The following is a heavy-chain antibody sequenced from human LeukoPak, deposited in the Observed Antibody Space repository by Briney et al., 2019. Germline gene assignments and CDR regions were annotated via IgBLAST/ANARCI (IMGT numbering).Heavy chain of an antibody. Sequence: SETLSLSCAVYGGSFSGYYWSWIRQPPGKGLEWVGESNHSGSTNYNPSLKSRVTISVDTSKNQFSLKLSSVTAADTAVYYCARGSHFYYYDSSGYFYWGQGTLVTVSS. J-gene: IGHJ4*02. CDR2: SNHSGST. D-gene: IGHD3-22*01. V-gene: IGHV4-34*01. CDR1: GGSFSGYY. CDR3: ARGSHFYYYDSSGYFY.